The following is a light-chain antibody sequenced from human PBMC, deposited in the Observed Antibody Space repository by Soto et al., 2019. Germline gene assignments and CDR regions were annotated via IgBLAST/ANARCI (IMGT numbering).Light chain of an antibody. V-gene: IGKV3-20*01. CDR2: GAS. Sequence: EIVLTQSPGTLSLSPGERATLSCRASQSVSSSFLAWYQQKVGQAPRLLIYGASSRATGIPDRFSGSGSGTDFTLTISSLQSEDFAVYYCQQYNNWPPLTFGGGTKVDIK. CDR1: QSVSSSF. CDR3: QQYNNWPPLT. J-gene: IGKJ4*01.